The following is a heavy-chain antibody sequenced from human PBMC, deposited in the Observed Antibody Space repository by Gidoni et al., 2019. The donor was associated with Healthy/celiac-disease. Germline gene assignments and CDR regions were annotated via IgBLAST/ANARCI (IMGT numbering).Heavy chain of an antibody. CDR3: TVYDIVASSFDY. J-gene: IGHJ4*02. D-gene: IGHD5-12*01. CDR2: IKSKTDGGTT. CDR1: GFTFSNAW. Sequence: EVQLVESGGGLVKPGGSLRLSCSASGFTFSNAWMSWVRQATGKGLEWVGRIKSKTDGGTTDYAAPVKGRFTISRDDSKNTLYLQMNSLKTEDTAVYYCTVYDIVASSFDYWGQGTLVTVSS. V-gene: IGHV3-15*01.